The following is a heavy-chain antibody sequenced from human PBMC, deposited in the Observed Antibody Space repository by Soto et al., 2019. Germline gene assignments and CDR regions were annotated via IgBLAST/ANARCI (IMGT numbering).Heavy chain of an antibody. CDR1: GFTFSNAW. Sequence: GGSLRLSCAASGFTFSNAWMSWVRQAPGKGLEWVGRIKSKTDGGTTDYAAPVKGRFTISRDDSKNTLYLQMNSLKTEDTAVYYCTTPYYDYIWGSYVDAFDIWGQGTMVTVSS. D-gene: IGHD3-16*01. CDR2: IKSKTDGGTT. V-gene: IGHV3-15*01. J-gene: IGHJ3*02. CDR3: TTPYYDYIWGSYVDAFDI.